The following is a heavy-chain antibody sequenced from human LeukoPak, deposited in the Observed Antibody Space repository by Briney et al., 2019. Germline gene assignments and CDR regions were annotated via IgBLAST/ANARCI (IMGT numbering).Heavy chain of an antibody. J-gene: IGHJ4*02. CDR2: IIPIFGTA. D-gene: IGHD4-17*01. Sequence: VASVKVSCKASGGTFSSYAISWVRQAPGQGLECMGRIIPIFGTANYAQKFQGRVAMTRDTSTSTVYMELSSLRSEDTAVYYCARDPVTEPSRFDYWGQGTLVTVSS. CDR1: GGTFSSYA. CDR3: ARDPVTEPSRFDY. V-gene: IGHV1-69*05.